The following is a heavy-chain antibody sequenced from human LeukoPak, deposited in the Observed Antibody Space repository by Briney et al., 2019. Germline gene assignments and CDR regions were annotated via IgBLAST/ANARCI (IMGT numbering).Heavy chain of an antibody. D-gene: IGHD1-26*01. CDR2: ISSSSSYI. Sequence: GGSLRLSCAASGFTFSSYSMNWVRQAPGKGLEWVSSISSSSSYIYYADSVKGRFTISRDNAKNSLYLQMNSLRAEDTALYYCARYCYGIVGATCYAFDIWGQGTMVTVSS. CDR1: GFTFSSYS. V-gene: IGHV3-21*01. CDR3: ARYCYGIVGATCYAFDI. J-gene: IGHJ3*02.